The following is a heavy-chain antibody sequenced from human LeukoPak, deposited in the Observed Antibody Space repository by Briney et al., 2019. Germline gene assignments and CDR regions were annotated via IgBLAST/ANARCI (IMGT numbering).Heavy chain of an antibody. CDR3: ARSRQASGLFNS. CDR2: IYDRGPA. Sequence: PSETLSVTCTVSGYSITSGGFSWNWIRQPPGKGLEWIGCIYDRGPAYYNPSLKSRFTISVDRPKNQFFLNVTSLTAADTAVYYCARSRQASGLFNSWGQGTLVVVSS. CDR1: GYSITSGGFS. V-gene: IGHV4-30-2*01. D-gene: IGHD3-10*01. J-gene: IGHJ5*01.